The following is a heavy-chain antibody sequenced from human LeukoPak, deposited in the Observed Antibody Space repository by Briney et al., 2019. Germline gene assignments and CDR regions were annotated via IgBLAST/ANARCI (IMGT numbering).Heavy chain of an antibody. CDR1: GYSLTELS. CDR2: FDPDDGET. CDR3: ATGTIYCSSCSGDY. Sequence: ASVKVSCKVSGYSLTELSMHWVRQAPGKGLEWMGGFDPDDGETPLFAQKFQGRVSMTEDTSTDTAYMELSSLSSEDTAVYYCATGTIYCSSCSGDYRGQGTLVTVSS. J-gene: IGHJ4*02. V-gene: IGHV1-24*01. D-gene: IGHD2-2*01.